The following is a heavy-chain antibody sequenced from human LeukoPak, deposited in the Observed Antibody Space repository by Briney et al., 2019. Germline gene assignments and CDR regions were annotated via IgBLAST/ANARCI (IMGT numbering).Heavy chain of an antibody. D-gene: IGHD3-22*01. CDR1: GGSIRNYF. V-gene: IGHV4-4*07. CDR3: ARESKSYDGSGFYHDY. J-gene: IGHJ4*02. Sequence: SETVSLTCSVSGGSIRNYFWSWIRQPAGKGLEWIGRIYTSGSTDYNPSLRSRDTMSVDTSRNQFSLKLTSVTAADTAVYYCARESKSYDGSGFYHDYWGQGTLVTVSS. CDR2: IYTSGST.